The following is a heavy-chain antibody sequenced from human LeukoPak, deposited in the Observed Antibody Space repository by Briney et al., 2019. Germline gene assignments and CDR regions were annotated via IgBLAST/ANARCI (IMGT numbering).Heavy chain of an antibody. Sequence: PGRSLRLSCAASGFTFSSYGMHWVRQAPGKGLEWVAVIWYDGGNKYYADSVKGRFTISRDNSKNTLYLQMNSLRAEDTAVYYCARGAYYDILTGYFPVDYWGQGTLVTVSS. V-gene: IGHV3-33*01. CDR2: IWYDGGNK. CDR1: GFTFSSYG. CDR3: ARGAYYDILTGYFPVDY. J-gene: IGHJ4*02. D-gene: IGHD3-9*01.